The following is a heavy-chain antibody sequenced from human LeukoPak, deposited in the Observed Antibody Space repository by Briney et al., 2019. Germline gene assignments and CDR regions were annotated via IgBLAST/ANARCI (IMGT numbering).Heavy chain of an antibody. D-gene: IGHD3-3*01. CDR1: GFSVSSNY. CDR3: ARVLDFWSAHPPYYFDY. CDR2: INHSGST. V-gene: IGHV4-34*01. Sequence: PGGSLRLSCAASGFSVSSNYMNWIRQPPGKGLEWIGEINHSGSTNYSPSLKSRVTISVGTSKNQFSLKLSSVTAADTSVYYCARVLDFWSAHPPYYFDYWGQGTLVTVSS. J-gene: IGHJ4*02.